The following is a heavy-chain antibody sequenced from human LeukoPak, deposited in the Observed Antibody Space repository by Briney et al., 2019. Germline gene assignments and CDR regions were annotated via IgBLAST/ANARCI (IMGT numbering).Heavy chain of an antibody. CDR2: IKQDGSEK. J-gene: IGHJ4*02. CDR3: ARGDMIVVVIALDY. Sequence: PGGSLRLSCAACGFTFSSHWMRWVRQAPGKGLEGVANIKQDGSEKYYVDSVKGRFTISRDNAKNLLYLQMNSLRAEDTAVYYCARGDMIVVVIALDYWGQGTLVTVSS. CDR1: GFTFSSHW. D-gene: IGHD3-22*01. V-gene: IGHV3-7*04.